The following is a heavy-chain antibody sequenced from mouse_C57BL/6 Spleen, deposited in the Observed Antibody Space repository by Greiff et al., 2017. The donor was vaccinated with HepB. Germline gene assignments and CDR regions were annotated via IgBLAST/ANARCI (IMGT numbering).Heavy chain of an antibody. V-gene: IGHV1-50*01. CDR2: IDPSDSYT. CDR3: ARRDFTIFWAMDY. CDR1: GYTFTSYW. D-gene: IGHD2-12*01. J-gene: IGHJ4*01. Sequence: QVQLQQPGAELVKPGASVKLSCKASGYTFTSYWMQWVKQRPGQGLEWIGEIDPSDSYTNYNQKFKGKATLTVDTSSSTAYMQLSSLTSEDSAVYYCARRDFTIFWAMDYWGQGTSVTVSS.